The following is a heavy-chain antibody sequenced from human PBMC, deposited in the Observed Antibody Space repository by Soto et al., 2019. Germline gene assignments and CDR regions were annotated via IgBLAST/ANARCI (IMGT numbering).Heavy chain of an antibody. CDR3: AKAGAVYSNSWYYFDY. J-gene: IGHJ4*02. CDR2: ILYDGSTK. Sequence: QVQLVESGGGVVQPGRSLRLSCAASGFTFSSYGMHWVRQAPGKGLEWVAVILYDGSTKYYADSVKGRFTISRDNSKNTLYLQMNRLRAEDTAVYYCAKAGAVYSNSWYYFDYWGQGALVTVSS. V-gene: IGHV3-30*18. CDR1: GFTFSSYG. D-gene: IGHD6-13*01.